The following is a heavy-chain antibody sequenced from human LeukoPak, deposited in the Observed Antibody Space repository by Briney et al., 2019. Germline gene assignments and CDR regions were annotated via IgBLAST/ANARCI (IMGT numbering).Heavy chain of an antibody. D-gene: IGHD3-22*01. Sequence: GGSLRLSCAASGFTFSSYWMSWVRQAPGKGLEWVANIKQDGIEKYYVDSVKGRFTISRDNAKNSLYLQMNSLRAEDTAVYYCARMEYYYDSSGYSDYWGQGTLVTVSS. CDR3: ARMEYYYDSSGYSDY. CDR1: GFTFSSYW. V-gene: IGHV3-7*03. J-gene: IGHJ4*02. CDR2: IKQDGIEK.